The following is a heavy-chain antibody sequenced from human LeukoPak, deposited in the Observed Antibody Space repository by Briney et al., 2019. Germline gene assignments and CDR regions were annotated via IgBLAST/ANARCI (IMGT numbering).Heavy chain of an antibody. Sequence: GGSLRLSCAASGFTFSTYSMSWVRQAPGKGLEWVSSVSSSSLIFYADSLKGRFTISRDNAKNSLFLQMNGLRAEDTAVYYCARGTCSTTSCPLFDYWGQGTLVTVSS. V-gene: IGHV3-21*01. CDR3: ARGTCSTTSCPLFDY. J-gene: IGHJ4*02. CDR1: GFTFSTYS. D-gene: IGHD2-2*01. CDR2: VSSSSLI.